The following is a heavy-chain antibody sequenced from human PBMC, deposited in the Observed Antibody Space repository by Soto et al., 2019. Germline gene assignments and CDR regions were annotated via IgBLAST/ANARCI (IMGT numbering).Heavy chain of an antibody. J-gene: IGHJ4*02. CDR3: ARQANYGSGSFDY. V-gene: IGHV3-23*01. D-gene: IGHD3-10*01. Sequence: GGSLRLSCAASGFTFSSYAMSWVRQAPGKGLEWVSTIDGSGGSTYHADSVKGRVTISRDNSKNTLYLQMNSLRAEDTAVYFCARQANYGSGSFDYWGQGTLVTVSS. CDR1: GFTFSSYA. CDR2: IDGSGGST.